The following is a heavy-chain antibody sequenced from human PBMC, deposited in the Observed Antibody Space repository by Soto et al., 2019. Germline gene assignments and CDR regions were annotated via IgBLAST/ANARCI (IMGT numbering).Heavy chain of an antibody. CDR1: GFTFSSYW. Sequence: EVQLVESGGGLVQPGGSLRLSCAASGFTFSSYWMHWVRQAPGKGLVWVSHIDTDGSSTSYADSVKGRFTISRDNAKNRLYMQMNRLSAEDMGVYYCVRDGLVVAMDYRGLGTLVTGFS. CDR2: IDTDGSST. V-gene: IGHV3-74*01. J-gene: IGHJ4*02. D-gene: IGHD2-21*01. CDR3: VRDGLVVAMDY.